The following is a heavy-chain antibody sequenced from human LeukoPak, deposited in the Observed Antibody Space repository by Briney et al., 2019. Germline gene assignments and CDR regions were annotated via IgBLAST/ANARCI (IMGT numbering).Heavy chain of an antibody. V-gene: IGHV3-23*01. CDR2: ISGSGGST. Sequence: GGSLRLSCAASGFTFSSYAMSWVRQAPGKGPEWVSAISGSGGSTYYADSVKGRFTISRDNSKNTLYLQMNSLRAEDTAVYYCAKAWSGIAAAGTLTFFDYWGQGTLVTVSS. D-gene: IGHD6-13*01. CDR1: GFTFSSYA. J-gene: IGHJ4*02. CDR3: AKAWSGIAAAGTLTFFDY.